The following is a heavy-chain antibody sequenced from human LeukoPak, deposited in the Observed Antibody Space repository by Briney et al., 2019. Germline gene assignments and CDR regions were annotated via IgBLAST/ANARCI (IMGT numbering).Heavy chain of an antibody. V-gene: IGHV3-7*04. CDR1: GFTFSSYW. CDR3: AGGSGFLVTS. D-gene: IGHD3-3*01. CDR2: IKQDGSEK. J-gene: IGHJ5*02. Sequence: GGSLRLSCAASGFTFSSYWMNWVGQAPGKGLEWVANIKQDGSEKYYVDSVKGRFTISRDNAKNSLYLQVNSLRAEDTAVYYCAGGSGFLVTSWGQGTLVAVSS.